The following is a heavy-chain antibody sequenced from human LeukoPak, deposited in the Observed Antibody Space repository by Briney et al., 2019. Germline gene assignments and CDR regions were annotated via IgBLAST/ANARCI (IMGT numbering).Heavy chain of an antibody. Sequence: SETLSLTCTVSGGSISSYYWSWIRQPPGRGLEWIGYIHYSGSTNYNPSLKSRVTISVDTSKNQFSLKLSSVTAADTAVYYCARDRGYMDVWGKGTTVTISS. CDR2: IHYSGST. V-gene: IGHV4-59*01. D-gene: IGHD3-10*01. CDR3: ARDRGYMDV. CDR1: GGSISSYY. J-gene: IGHJ6*03.